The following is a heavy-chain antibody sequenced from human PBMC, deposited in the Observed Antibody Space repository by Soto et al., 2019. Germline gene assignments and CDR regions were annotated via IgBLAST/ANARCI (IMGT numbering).Heavy chain of an antibody. CDR3: ARGKSFGVVIPYGMDV. J-gene: IGHJ6*02. CDR1: GGSINSYW. Sequence: SETLSLTCSVSGGSINSYWWSWIRQPAGKGLEWIGRVYSSGTTDYNPSLNSRATLSVETSKNQFSLKLSSVTAADTAVYYCARGKSFGVVIPYGMDVWGQGTTVTVSS. CDR2: VYSSGTT. D-gene: IGHD3-3*01. V-gene: IGHV4-4*07.